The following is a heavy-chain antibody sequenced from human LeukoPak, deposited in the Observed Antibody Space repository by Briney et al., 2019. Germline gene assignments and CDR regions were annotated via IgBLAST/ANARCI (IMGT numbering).Heavy chain of an antibody. CDR3: AKGEYSDYDAD. Sequence: GGSLRLSCAASGFTFSSYAMTWVRQAPGKRLEWVSRISGSGGNTYYADSVKGRFTISRDNSKNTLYLQMNSLRAEDTAVYYCAKGEYSDYDADWGQGTLVTVSS. CDR1: GFTFSSYA. V-gene: IGHV3-23*01. D-gene: IGHD5-12*01. J-gene: IGHJ4*02. CDR2: ISGSGGNT.